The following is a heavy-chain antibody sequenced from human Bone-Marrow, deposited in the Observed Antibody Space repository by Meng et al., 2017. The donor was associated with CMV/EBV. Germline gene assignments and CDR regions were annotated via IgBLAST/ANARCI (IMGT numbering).Heavy chain of an antibody. V-gene: IGHV3-21*01. CDR2: ISSSSSYI. CDR1: GFTFSSYS. CDR3: ARDKKHGHPGSQYYYYYGMDV. J-gene: IGHJ6*02. D-gene: IGHD2/OR15-2a*01. Sequence: GGSLRLSCSASGFTFSSYSMNWVRQAPGKGLEWVSSISSSSSYIYYADSVKGRFTISRDNAKNSLYLQMNSLRAEDTAVYYCARDKKHGHPGSQYYYYYGMDVWGQGTTITVSS.